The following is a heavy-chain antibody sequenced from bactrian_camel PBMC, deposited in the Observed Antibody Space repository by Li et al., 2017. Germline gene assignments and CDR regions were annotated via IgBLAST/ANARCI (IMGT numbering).Heavy chain of an antibody. CDR1: GTFYDDYQ. J-gene: IGHJ6*01. CDR2: IDTDGAS. D-gene: IGHD3*01. Sequence: HVQLVESGGGSVETGGSLALSCKWSGTFYDDYQMGWFRQAAGKEPEGIAGIDTDGASRVADSVKGRFTISRDIAKNTLYLQMSSLKLEDTAMYYCAADRSPRACTYCRGKDCSGLGWWGQGTQVTVS. V-gene: IGHV3S53*01. CDR3: AADRSPRACTYCRGKDCSGLGW.